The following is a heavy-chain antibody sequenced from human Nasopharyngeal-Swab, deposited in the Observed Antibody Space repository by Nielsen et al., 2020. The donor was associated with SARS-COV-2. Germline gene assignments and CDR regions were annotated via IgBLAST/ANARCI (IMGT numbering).Heavy chain of an antibody. CDR3: ARVEAYYDILTGGET. D-gene: IGHD3-9*01. Sequence: ASVKVSCKASGYTFTTYGISWVRQAPGQGLEWMGWISAYNGNTNYAQKLRGRVTMTTDTSTSTAYMELRSLRSDDTAVYYCARVEAYYDILTGGETWGQGTLVTVSS. V-gene: IGHV1-18*01. CDR2: ISAYNGNT. CDR1: GYTFTTYG. J-gene: IGHJ5*02.